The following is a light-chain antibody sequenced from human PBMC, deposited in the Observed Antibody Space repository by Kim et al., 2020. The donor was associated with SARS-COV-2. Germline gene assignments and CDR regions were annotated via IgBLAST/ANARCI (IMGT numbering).Light chain of an antibody. CDR2: AAS. V-gene: IGKV1-27*01. J-gene: IGKJ4*01. CDR3: QSYKSAPLS. CDR1: QGINNN. Sequence: AALGDRVTITCRASQGINNNLAGYQQRPGKVPKLLMYAASTLHSGVPSRFSGSGSGTDFTLTISSLQSEDVATYYCQSYKSAPLSFGGGTKVDIK.